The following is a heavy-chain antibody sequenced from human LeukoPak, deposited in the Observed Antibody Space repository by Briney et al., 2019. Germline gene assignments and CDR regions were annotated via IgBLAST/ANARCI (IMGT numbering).Heavy chain of an antibody. CDR3: ARVERYESILDAFDI. D-gene: IGHD2-21*01. CDR2: INHSGNT. V-gene: IGHV4-34*01. CDR1: GGSFSGYS. Sequence: SETLSLTCAVYGGSFSGYSWSWIRQPPGKGLEWIGEINHSGNTNYSPSLKSRVTISVDTSKNLFSLKLGSVTAADTAVYYCARVERYESILDAFDIWGRGTMVTVSS. J-gene: IGHJ3*02.